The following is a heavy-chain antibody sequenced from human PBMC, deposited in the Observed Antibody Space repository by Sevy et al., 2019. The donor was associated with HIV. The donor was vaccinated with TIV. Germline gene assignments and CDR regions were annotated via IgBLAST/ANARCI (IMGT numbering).Heavy chain of an antibody. CDR1: GGSIGSGGYS. V-gene: IGHV4-30-2*01. Sequence: SETLSLTCAVSGGSIGSGGYSWSWIRQPPGKGLEWIGYISHSGSTYYNPSLKSRVTISVDRSKNQFSLKLSSVTAADTAVYYCARALYDSWSGYYQSTSDYWGQGTLVTVSS. J-gene: IGHJ4*02. D-gene: IGHD3-3*01. CDR2: ISHSGST. CDR3: ARALYDSWSGYYQSTSDY.